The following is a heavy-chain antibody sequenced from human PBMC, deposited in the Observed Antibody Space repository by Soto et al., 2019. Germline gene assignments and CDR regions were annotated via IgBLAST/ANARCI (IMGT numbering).Heavy chain of an antibody. CDR3: AKSSSRPHYYGMDV. J-gene: IGHJ6*02. D-gene: IGHD2-2*01. CDR2: VSAGGGDI. Sequence: GGSLRLSCAASGFTFSTYAMNCVRQAPGKGLEWVAGVSAGGGDISYADSVKGRFTISRDNSKDSLYLQMKSLRAEDKAVYYCAKSSSRPHYYGMDVSGQGTTVTVSS. CDR1: GFTFSTYA. V-gene: IGHV3-23*01.